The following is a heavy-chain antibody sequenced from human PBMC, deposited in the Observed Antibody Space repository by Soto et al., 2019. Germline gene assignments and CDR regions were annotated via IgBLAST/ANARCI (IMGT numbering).Heavy chain of an antibody. Sequence: SETLSLTCTVSGGSISSYYWSWIRQPPGKGLEWIGYIYYSGSTNYNPSLKSRVTISVDTSKNQFSLKLSSVTAADTAVYYCARQSWPSGGDYLRGYFDYWGQGTLVTVSS. D-gene: IGHD4-17*01. J-gene: IGHJ4*02. CDR3: ARQSWPSGGDYLRGYFDY. V-gene: IGHV4-59*08. CDR2: IYYSGST. CDR1: GGSISSYY.